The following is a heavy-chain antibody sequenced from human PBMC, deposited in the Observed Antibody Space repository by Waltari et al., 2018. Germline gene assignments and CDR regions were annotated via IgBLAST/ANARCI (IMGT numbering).Heavy chain of an antibody. Sequence: EVQLVESGGGLVQPGGALRLSWAASGISCSSFWMTWVRKAPGKGLEWVANIKQDGSEEYYVDSVKGRFTISKDNAKNSLYLQMNSLRAEDTAVYFCARERRGQSGWYYFDFWGQGSLVTVSS. V-gene: IGHV3-7*01. J-gene: IGHJ4*02. CDR2: IKQDGSEE. CDR1: GISCSSFW. D-gene: IGHD6-19*01. CDR3: ARERRGQSGWYYFDF.